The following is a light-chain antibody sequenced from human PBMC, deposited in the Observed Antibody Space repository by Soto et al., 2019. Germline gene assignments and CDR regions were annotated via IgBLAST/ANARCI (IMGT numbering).Light chain of an antibody. Sequence: EIVLTQSPGTLSLSPGERATLSCRASQRVSSAYLAWYQQKPGRAPRLLIDAASSRATGIPDRFSGSGSGTDYTLTISRLDPEDFAVYYCQHYAMSPPFTFGPGTKVDIK. J-gene: IGKJ3*01. CDR1: QRVSSAY. CDR3: QHYAMSPPFT. V-gene: IGKV3-20*01. CDR2: AAS.